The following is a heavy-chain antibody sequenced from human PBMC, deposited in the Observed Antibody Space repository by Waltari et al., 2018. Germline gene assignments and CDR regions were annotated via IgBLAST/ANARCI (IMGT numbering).Heavy chain of an antibody. CDR2: IIPIFVTA. CDR1: GGKFSSYP. Sequence: QVQLVQSGAEVTKPGSSVQVSCKASGGKFSSYPISWVRQSPGQGLEWTGRIIPIFVTANSAHKVQGRVTITTDKSTSTAYMELSSLRSEDTAVYYCAIQGMDFWSGYYTLYYWGQGTLVTVSS. D-gene: IGHD3-3*01. CDR3: AIQGMDFWSGYYTLYY. V-gene: IGHV1-69*08. J-gene: IGHJ4*02.